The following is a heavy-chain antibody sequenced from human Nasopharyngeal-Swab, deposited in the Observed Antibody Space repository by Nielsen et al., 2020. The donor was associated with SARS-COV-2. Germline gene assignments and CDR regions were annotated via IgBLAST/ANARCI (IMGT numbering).Heavy chain of an antibody. Sequence: GESLKISCAASGFTFDDYGMSWVRQAPGKGLEWVSGINWNGGSTGYADSVKGRFTISRDNAKNSLYLQMNSLRAEDTALYYCAKITAGMTPDYWGQGTLVTVSS. CDR3: AKITAGMTPDY. D-gene: IGHD1-14*01. CDR1: GFTFDDYG. J-gene: IGHJ4*02. CDR2: INWNGGST. V-gene: IGHV3-20*04.